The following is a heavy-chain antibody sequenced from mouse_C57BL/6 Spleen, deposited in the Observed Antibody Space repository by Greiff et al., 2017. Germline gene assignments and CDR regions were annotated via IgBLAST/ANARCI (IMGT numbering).Heavy chain of an antibody. D-gene: IGHD1-1*01. Sequence: VQLKQSVAELVRPGASVKLSCTASGFNIKNTYMHWVKQRPEQGLEWIGRIDPANGNTKYAPKFQGKATITADTSSNTACLQLSSLTSEDTAIYYCALYYYGSSYWYFDVWGTGTTVTVSS. J-gene: IGHJ1*03. CDR3: ALYYYGSSYWYFDV. V-gene: IGHV14-3*01. CDR2: IDPANGNT. CDR1: GFNIKNTY.